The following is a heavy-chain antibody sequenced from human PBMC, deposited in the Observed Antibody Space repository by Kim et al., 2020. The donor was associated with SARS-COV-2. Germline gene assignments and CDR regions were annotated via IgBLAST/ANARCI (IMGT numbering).Heavy chain of an antibody. CDR3: ARERAGWFAP. D-gene: IGHD3-10*01. CDR1: GGSISSGDYY. J-gene: IGHJ5*02. V-gene: IGHV4-31*03. CDR2: IYYSGST. Sequence: SETLSHTCTVSGGSISSGDYYWSWIRQHPGKGLEWIGYIYYSGSTYYNPSLKSRVTISVDTSKNQFSLKLSSVTAADTAVYYCARERAGWFAPWGQGTLVTVSS.